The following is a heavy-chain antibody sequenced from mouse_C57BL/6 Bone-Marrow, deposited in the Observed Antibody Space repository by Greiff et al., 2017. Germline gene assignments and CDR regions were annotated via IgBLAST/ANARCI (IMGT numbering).Heavy chain of an antibody. CDR3: ARRDLLLRD. CDR1: GYAFTNYL. CDR2: INPGSGGP. D-gene: IGHD1-1*01. V-gene: IGHV1-54*01. J-gene: IGHJ3*01. Sequence: FQLQQSGAELVRPGTSVTVSCTASGYAFTNYLIEWVKQRTGQGLEWIGAINPGSGGPYSIEKFKGKATLTADKSSSTAYMQLSSLTSEDSAVYVCARRDLLLRDWGQGTLVTVSA.